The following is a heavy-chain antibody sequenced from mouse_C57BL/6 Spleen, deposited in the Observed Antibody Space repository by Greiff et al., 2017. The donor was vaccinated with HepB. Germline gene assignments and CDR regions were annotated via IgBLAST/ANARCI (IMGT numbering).Heavy chain of an antibody. J-gene: IGHJ3*01. D-gene: IGHD2-3*01. CDR3: ARSYDGYYVWFAY. V-gene: IGHV1-22*01. CDR2: INPNNGGT. Sequence: VQLKESGPELVKPGASVKMSCKASGYTFTDYNMHWVKQSHGKSLEWIGYINPNNGGTSYNQKFKGKATLTVNKSSSTAYMELRSLTSEDSAVYYCARSYDGYYVWFAYWGQGTLVTVSA. CDR1: GYTFTDYN.